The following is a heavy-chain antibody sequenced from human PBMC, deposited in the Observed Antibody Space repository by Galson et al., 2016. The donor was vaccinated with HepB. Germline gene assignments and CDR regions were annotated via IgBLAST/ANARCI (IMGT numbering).Heavy chain of an antibody. Sequence: SLRLSCAASGFTFRNYGMHWVRQPPGKGLQWVAAISFNEDKKFYLDPVRGRFTVSRDSSKNTLYLQLNALRPDDTAVYFCARGDYCSSFYYGMDVWGQGTTVTVSS. CDR3: ARGDYCSSFYYGMDV. J-gene: IGHJ6*02. V-gene: IGHV3-30*03. CDR2: ISFNEDKK. D-gene: IGHD2-21*02. CDR1: GFTFRNYG.